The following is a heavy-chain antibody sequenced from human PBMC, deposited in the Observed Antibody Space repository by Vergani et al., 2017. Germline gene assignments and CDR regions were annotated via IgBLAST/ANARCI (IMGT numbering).Heavy chain of an antibody. V-gene: IGHV5-51*01. CDR2: IYPGDSDT. CDR1: GYSFTSYW. Sequence: EVQLVQSGAEVKTPGESLTISCKGSGYSFTSYWIGWVRQMPGKGLEWMGIIYPGDSDTRYSPSFQGQVTISADKSISTAYLQWSSLKASDTAMYYCARPQTYYDSSGYYLGHWGQGTLVTVSS. D-gene: IGHD3-22*01. CDR3: ARPQTYYDSSGYYLGH. J-gene: IGHJ1*01.